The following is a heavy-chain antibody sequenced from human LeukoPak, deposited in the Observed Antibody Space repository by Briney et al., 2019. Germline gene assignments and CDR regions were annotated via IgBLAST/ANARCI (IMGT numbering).Heavy chain of an antibody. CDR3: VRDGGSGSAYDF. D-gene: IGHD3-10*01. CDR2: SNPNTVAT. Sequence: ASLKVSSKAPLDTLTDDMAHSVRHAPGQRRQWMGWSNPNTVATSYPQKFQGRVTITRDASISTAYLELRSLRSDDTAISYCVRDGGSGSAYDFWGQGTLVSVSS. J-gene: IGHJ4*02. CDR1: LDTLTDDM. V-gene: IGHV1-2*02.